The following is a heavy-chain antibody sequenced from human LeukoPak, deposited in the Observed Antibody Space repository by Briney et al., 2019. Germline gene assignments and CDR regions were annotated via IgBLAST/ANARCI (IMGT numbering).Heavy chain of an antibody. J-gene: IGHJ4*02. V-gene: IGHV4-59*01. CDR1: GGSISSYY. Sequence: SETLSLTCTVPGGSISSYYWSWIRQPPGKGLEWIGYIYYSGGTNYNPSLKSRVTISVDTSKNPFSLKLSSVTAADTAVYYCARSGVRYSSSWYLVYWGQGTLVTVSS. D-gene: IGHD6-13*01. CDR2: IYYSGGT. CDR3: ARSGVRYSSSWYLVY.